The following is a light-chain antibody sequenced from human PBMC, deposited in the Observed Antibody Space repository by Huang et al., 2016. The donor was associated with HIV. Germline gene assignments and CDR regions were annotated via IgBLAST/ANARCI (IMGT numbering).Light chain of an antibody. CDR2: GSS. CDR1: QSISSN. CDR3: QQYNNWPS. Sequence: EIVMTQSPATLSVSPGEGATLSCRASQSISSNLAWYQQKPGQPPRLLIYGSSTRATGIPARFSGSGSVTDFTLTISSLQSEDFALYYCQQYNNWPSFGQGTKLEI. J-gene: IGKJ2*01. V-gene: IGKV3-15*01.